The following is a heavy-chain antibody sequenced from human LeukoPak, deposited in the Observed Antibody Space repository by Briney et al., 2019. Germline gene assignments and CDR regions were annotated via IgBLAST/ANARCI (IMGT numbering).Heavy chain of an antibody. CDR3: ARLLVAVPSAMVGWFDP. Sequence: SETLSLTCAVYGGSFSGYYWSWIRQPPGKGLEWIGEINHSGSTNYNPSLKSRVTISVDTSKNQFSLKLISVTAADTAVYFCARLLVAVPSAMVGWFDPWGQGTLVTVSS. D-gene: IGHD2-2*01. V-gene: IGHV4-34*01. CDR1: GGSFSGYY. CDR2: INHSGST. J-gene: IGHJ5*02.